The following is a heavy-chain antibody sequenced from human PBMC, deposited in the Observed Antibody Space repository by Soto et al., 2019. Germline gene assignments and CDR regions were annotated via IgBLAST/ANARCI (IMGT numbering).Heavy chain of an antibody. Sequence: VQLVESGGGLVQPGGSLRLSCAASGFTFNTYGLKWVLQAPGKGLVWVSRIKSDGSYTNYADSVKGRFTISRDNAKNSLFLQMNSLGAEDTAVYYCATGGSGYFTYWGQGTLVTVSS. CDR3: ATGGSGYFTY. J-gene: IGHJ4*02. V-gene: IGHV3-74*01. CDR1: GFTFNTYG. D-gene: IGHD3-22*01. CDR2: IKSDGSYT.